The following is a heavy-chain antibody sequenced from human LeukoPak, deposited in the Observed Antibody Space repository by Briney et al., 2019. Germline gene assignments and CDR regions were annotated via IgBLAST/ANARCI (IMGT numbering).Heavy chain of an antibody. CDR2: ISAYNGKT. Sequence: ASVKVSCKASGYTFNIYYIIWVRQAPGLGLEWMGWISAYNGKTNYAQKLQGRVTMTTDTSTTTAYMELRSLRSDDTAVYYCARVKEIFGSGSYLGDYWGQGTLVTVSS. CDR1: GYTFNIYY. J-gene: IGHJ4*02. V-gene: IGHV1-18*01. CDR3: ARVKEIFGSGSYLGDY. D-gene: IGHD3-10*01.